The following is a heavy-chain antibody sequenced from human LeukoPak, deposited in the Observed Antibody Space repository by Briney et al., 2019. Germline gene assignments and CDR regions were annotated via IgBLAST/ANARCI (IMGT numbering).Heavy chain of an antibody. D-gene: IGHD3-22*01. Sequence: GGSLRLSCAASGFTFSSYGMHWVRQAPGKGLEWVAVISYDGSNKYYADSVKGRFTISRDNSKNTLYLQMNSLRAEDTAVYYCAKGLYYYDSSGYLYYFDCWGQGTLVTVSS. J-gene: IGHJ4*02. CDR3: AKGLYYYDSSGYLYYFDC. CDR1: GFTFSSYG. CDR2: ISYDGSNK. V-gene: IGHV3-30*18.